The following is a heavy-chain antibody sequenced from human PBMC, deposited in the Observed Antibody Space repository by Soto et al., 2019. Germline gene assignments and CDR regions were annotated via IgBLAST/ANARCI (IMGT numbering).Heavy chain of an antibody. J-gene: IGHJ4*02. CDR3: ARLHPLCLAEPGILFYY. Sequence: SLTCTVSGGSISSSSYYWGWIRQPPGKGLERIGSIYYSGSTYYNPSLKSRVTISVDTSKNQFSLKLSSVTAADTAVYYCARLHPLCLAEPGILFYYWGQGTLVTVSA. CDR2: IYYSGST. V-gene: IGHV4-39*01. D-gene: IGHD1-1*01. CDR1: GGSISSSSYY.